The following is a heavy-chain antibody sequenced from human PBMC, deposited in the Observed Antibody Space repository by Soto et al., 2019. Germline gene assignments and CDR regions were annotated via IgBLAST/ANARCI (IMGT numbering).Heavy chain of an antibody. Sequence: QITLNESGPTLVIPTQPLTLTCTFSGFSLTTSGVGVGWIRQPPGKAPEWLALLFWDDDERYSPALKTRLTISKDASKNQVVLTMTNMAPEDTATYYCAHRRVGRDVLGAYYFHYWGQGTLVTVSS. CDR1: GFSLTTSGVG. D-gene: IGHD3-10*02. J-gene: IGHJ4*02. V-gene: IGHV2-5*02. CDR2: LFWDDDE. CDR3: AHRRVGRDVLGAYYFHY.